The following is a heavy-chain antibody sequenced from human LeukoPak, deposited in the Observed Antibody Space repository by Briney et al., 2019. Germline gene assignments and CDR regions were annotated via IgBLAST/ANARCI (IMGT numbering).Heavy chain of an antibody. CDR3: ARGVPYDSWSGPHYSDY. CDR1: GFTFSDFY. Sequence: PGGSLRLSCAASGFTFSDFYMTWVRQAPGKGLEWVAHIKQDGSQEYYVDSVKGRFTISRDSAKNSLYLQMNSLRAEDTAVYYCARGVPYDSWSGPHYSDYWGQGTLVTVSS. D-gene: IGHD3-3*01. V-gene: IGHV3-7*01. CDR2: IKQDGSQE. J-gene: IGHJ4*02.